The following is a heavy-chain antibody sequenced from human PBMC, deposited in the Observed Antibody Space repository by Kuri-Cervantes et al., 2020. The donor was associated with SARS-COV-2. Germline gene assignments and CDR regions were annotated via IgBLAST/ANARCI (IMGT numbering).Heavy chain of an antibody. CDR3: ARSRQEGYGGDYYMDV. CDR2: IIPIFGTA. D-gene: IGHD1-1*01. V-gene: IGHV1-69*05. Sequence: SVKVSCKASGGTFSSYAISWVRQAPGQGLEWMGGIIPIFGTANYAQKFQGRVTMTRDTSTSTVYMELSSLRSEDTAVYYCARSRQEGYGGDYYMDVWGKGTTVTVSS. CDR1: GGTFSSYA. J-gene: IGHJ6*03.